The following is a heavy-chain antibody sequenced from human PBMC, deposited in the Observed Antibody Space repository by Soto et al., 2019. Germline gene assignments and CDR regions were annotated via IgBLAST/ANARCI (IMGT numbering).Heavy chain of an antibody. V-gene: IGHV3-30*18. CDR3: AKDLLQQLVLGYYYYGLDV. CDR2: ISYDGSDK. Sequence: GGSLRLSCAVSGFTFSNYGMHWVRQAPGKGLEWVAVISYDGSDKYYADSVKGRFTISRDNSKNTLYLQMNSLRAEDTSMYYCAKDLLQQLVLGYYYYGLDVWGQGTTVTVSS. CDR1: GFTFSNYG. J-gene: IGHJ6*02. D-gene: IGHD6-6*01.